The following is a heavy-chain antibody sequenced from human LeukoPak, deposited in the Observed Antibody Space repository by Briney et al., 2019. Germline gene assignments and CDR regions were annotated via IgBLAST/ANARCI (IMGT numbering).Heavy chain of an antibody. CDR3: ARVRDGYNDAYDV. CDR2: ISAYNGNT. Sequence: ASVKVSCKASGYSFTSNVISWVRQAPGQGLEWMGWISAYNGNTNYAQKLQGRVTMTTGTSTSTAYMELRSLRSDDTAVYYCARVRDGYNDAYDVWGQGTMVTVPS. J-gene: IGHJ3*01. CDR1: GYSFTSNV. V-gene: IGHV1-18*01. D-gene: IGHD5-24*01.